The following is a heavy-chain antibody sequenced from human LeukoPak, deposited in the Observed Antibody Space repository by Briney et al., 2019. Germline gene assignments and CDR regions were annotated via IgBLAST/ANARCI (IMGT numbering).Heavy chain of an antibody. CDR3: ARGILGDRRGLGFDP. CDR2: IYYSGST. J-gene: IGHJ5*02. D-gene: IGHD2-21*01. V-gene: IGHV4-59*01. Sequence: SETLSLTCTVSGGSISSYYWSWIRQPPGKGLEWIGYIYYSGSTNYNPSLKSRVTISVDTSKNQFSLKLSSVTAADTAVYYCARGILGDRRGLGFDPWGQGTLVTVSS. CDR1: GGSISSYY.